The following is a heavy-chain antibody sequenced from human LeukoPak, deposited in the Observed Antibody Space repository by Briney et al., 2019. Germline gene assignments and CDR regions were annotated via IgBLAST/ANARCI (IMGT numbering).Heavy chain of an antibody. V-gene: IGHV1-2*02. CDR1: GYTFTGYY. CDR3: ASDHRFLEWLSCFDY. D-gene: IGHD3-3*01. CDR2: INPNSGGT. J-gene: IGHJ4*02. Sequence: ASVKVSCKASGYTFTGYYMHWGRQAPGQGLEGMGWINPNSGGTNSSQKFQGRVTMTKDTSISPDYMELSRLRSDDTAVYYCASDHRFLEWLSCFDYWGQGTLVTVSS.